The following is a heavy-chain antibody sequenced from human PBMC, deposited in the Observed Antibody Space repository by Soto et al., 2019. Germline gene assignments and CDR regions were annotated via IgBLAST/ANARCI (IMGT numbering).Heavy chain of an antibody. CDR1: GFTFNSYW. J-gene: IGHJ4*02. CDR2: IKQDGNEK. CDR3: ARMDSLRIHVPSLYYYFDY. D-gene: IGHD3-16*02. Sequence: EMQLVGSGGGLVQPGGSLRLSCAASGFTFNSYWMSWVRQVPGQGLEWVANIKQDGNEKYYVDSVKGRFTISRDNAKNSLYLQMNSLRAEDTAMYYCARMDSLRIHVPSLYYYFDYWGQGILVTVSS. V-gene: IGHV3-7*03.